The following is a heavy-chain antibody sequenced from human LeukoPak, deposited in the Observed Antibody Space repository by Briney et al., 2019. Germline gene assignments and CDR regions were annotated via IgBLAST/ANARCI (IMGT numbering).Heavy chain of an antibody. Sequence: GGSLRLSCAASGFTFSNAWMSWVRQAPGKGLEWVGRIKSKTDGGATDYAAPVKGRFTISRDDSKNTLYLQMNSLKTEDTAVYYCTTFYGDYGSDYYMDVWGKGTTVTVSS. CDR1: GFTFSNAW. CDR2: IKSKTDGGAT. V-gene: IGHV3-15*01. J-gene: IGHJ6*03. D-gene: IGHD4-17*01. CDR3: TTFYGDYGSDYYMDV.